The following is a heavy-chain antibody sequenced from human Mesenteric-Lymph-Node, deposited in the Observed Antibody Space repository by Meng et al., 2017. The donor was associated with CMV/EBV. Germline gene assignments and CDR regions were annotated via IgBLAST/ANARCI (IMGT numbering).Heavy chain of an antibody. D-gene: IGHD2-2*02. Sequence: SETLSLTCAVYGGSFSGYYWRWIRQPPGKGLEWIGEINHSGSTNYNPSLKSRVTISVDTSKNQFSLKLSSVTAADTAVYYCAGYCSSTSCYTASPIAAAVGGMDVWGQGTTVTVSS. V-gene: IGHV4-34*01. J-gene: IGHJ6*02. CDR3: AGYCSSTSCYTASPIAAAVGGMDV. CDR2: INHSGST. CDR1: GGSFSGYY.